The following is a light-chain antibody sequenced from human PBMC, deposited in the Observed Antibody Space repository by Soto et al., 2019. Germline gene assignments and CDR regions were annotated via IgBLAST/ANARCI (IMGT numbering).Light chain of an antibody. CDR2: DAS. CDR3: HQYNDWPPGRT. V-gene: IGKV3-15*01. J-gene: IGKJ4*02. Sequence: ETAMTQSPATLSVSPGERVTLSCRASQSVSSKLAWYKQKPGQAPILFIYDASTRATGIPGSYSGSGSGTEFTLTLSSLQSEDDAVYYCHQYNDWPPGRTFGGGTKVEIK. CDR1: QSVSSK.